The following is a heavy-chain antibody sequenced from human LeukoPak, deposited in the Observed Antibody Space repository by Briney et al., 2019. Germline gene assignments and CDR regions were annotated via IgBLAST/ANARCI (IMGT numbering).Heavy chain of an antibody. V-gene: IGHV3-53*01. CDR2: LYSDGDT. D-gene: IGHD1-14*01. Sequence: GGSLRLSCAASGFTVITNDMTWVRQAPGKGLEWVSVLYSDGDTKYADSVQGRFTISRDNSKNTLYLEMNSLSPNDTAVYYCARGVEPLAANTLAYWGQGTLVTVSS. CDR3: ARGVEPLAANTLAY. CDR1: GFTVITND. J-gene: IGHJ4*02.